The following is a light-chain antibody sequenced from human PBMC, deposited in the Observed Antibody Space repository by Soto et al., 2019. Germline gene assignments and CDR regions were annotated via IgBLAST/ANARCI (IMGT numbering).Light chain of an antibody. V-gene: IGKV1-5*03. CDR2: QAS. CDR3: QQYSIYSRT. Sequence: DIQMTQSPPTLSASVGDRVTITCRASHNIGTWLAWYQHRPGKAPKLLIYQASNLEGGVPSRFSGSGSETEFTLTISSLQPDDFATYYCQQYSIYSRTFGQGTKVETK. J-gene: IGKJ2*02. CDR1: HNIGTW.